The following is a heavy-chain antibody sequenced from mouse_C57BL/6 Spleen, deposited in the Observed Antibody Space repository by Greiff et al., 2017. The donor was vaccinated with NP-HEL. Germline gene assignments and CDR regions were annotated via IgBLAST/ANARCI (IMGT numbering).Heavy chain of an antibody. V-gene: IGHV1-50*01. CDR3: ALLLGYYFDY. J-gene: IGHJ2*01. D-gene: IGHD1-1*01. CDR1: GYTFTSYW. CDR2: IDPSDSYT. Sequence: QVQLQQSGAELVKPGASVKLSCKASGYTFTSYWMQWVKQRPGQGLEWIGEIDPSDSYTNYNQKFKGKATLTVDTSSSTAYMQLSSLTSEDSAVYYCALLLGYYFDYWGQGTTLTVSS.